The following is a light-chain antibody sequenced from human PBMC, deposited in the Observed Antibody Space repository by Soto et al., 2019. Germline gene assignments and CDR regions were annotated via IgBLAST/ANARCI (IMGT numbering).Light chain of an antibody. CDR2: WAS. V-gene: IGKV4-1*01. Sequence: DIVMTQSPDSLAVYLGERATINCKSSQSVLYSSNNKNYLAWYQQKPGQPPKLLIYWASTRESGVPDRFSGSGSGTDFTLSISTLQAEDVAVYYCQQYFTNPQTFGQGTKVEIK. CDR1: QSVLYSSNNKNY. CDR3: QQYFTNPQT. J-gene: IGKJ1*01.